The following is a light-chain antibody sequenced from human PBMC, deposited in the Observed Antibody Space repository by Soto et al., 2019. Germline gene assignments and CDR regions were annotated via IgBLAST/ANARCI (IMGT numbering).Light chain of an antibody. Sequence: DNPMTQSPSSVSASVGDRVTITCRASQDISSWLGWYQQKPGKAPNLLIYDVSKLQSGVPSRFSGSGSGTNFTLTIISLQPEDLATYCSQQSNGFPLTFGGGTKVESK. CDR3: QQSNGFPLT. J-gene: IGKJ4*01. CDR1: QDISSW. CDR2: DVS. V-gene: IGKV1-12*01.